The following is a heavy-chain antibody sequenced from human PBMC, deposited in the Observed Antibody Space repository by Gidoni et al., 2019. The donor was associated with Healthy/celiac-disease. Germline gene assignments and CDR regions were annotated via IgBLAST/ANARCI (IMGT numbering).Heavy chain of an antibody. V-gene: IGHV3-73*02. J-gene: IGHJ1*01. CDR1: GFTCSGSA. CDR3: TADIVVVVAATYEDSEYFQH. CDR2: IRSKANSYAT. D-gene: IGHD2-15*01. Sequence: EVQLVESGGGLVQRGGSLKLSCAASGFTCSGSAMPWFRHASGKGLEWVGRIRSKANSYATAYAASVKGRFTISRDDSKNTAYLQMNSLKTEDTAVYYCTADIVVVVAATYEDSEYFQHWGQGTLVTVSS.